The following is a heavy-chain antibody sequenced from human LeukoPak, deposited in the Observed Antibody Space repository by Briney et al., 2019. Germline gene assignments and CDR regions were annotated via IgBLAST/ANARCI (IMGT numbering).Heavy chain of an antibody. CDR3: ARVNTHAFDI. CDR2: IYYSGST. CDR1: GGSISSYY. J-gene: IGHJ3*02. V-gene: IGHV4-59*01. Sequence: KSSETLSLTCTVSGGSISSYYWSWIRQPPGKGLEWIGYIYYSGSTNYNPSLKSRVTISVDTSKNQFSLKLSSVTAADTAVYYCARVNTHAFDIWGQGTMVTVSS.